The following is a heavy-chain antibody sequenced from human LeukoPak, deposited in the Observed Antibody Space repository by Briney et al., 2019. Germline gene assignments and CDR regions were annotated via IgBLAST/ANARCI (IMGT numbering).Heavy chain of an antibody. D-gene: IGHD5-24*01. CDR3: ASLWEMATILGFDY. J-gene: IGHJ4*02. Sequence: GGSLRLSCAASGCTFSSYAMHWVRQAPGKGLEWVAVISYDGSNKYYADSVKGRFTISRDNSKNTLYLQMNSLRAEDTAVYYCASLWEMATILGFDYWGQGTLVTVSS. CDR2: ISYDGSNK. V-gene: IGHV3-30-3*01. CDR1: GCTFSSYA.